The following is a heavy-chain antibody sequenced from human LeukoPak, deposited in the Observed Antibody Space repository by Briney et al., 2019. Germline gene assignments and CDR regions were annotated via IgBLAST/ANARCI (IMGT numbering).Heavy chain of an antibody. CDR2: IYYSGST. CDR1: GGSISSGDYY. D-gene: IGHD2-15*01. CDR3: ARGVVLVVAATRGIFEAFDI. Sequence: SQTLSLTCTVSGGSISSGDYYWSWIRQPPGKGLEWIGYIYYSGSTYYNPSLKCRVTISVDTSKNQFSLKLSSLTAADTAVYYCARGVVLVVAATRGIFEAFDIWGQGTMVTVSS. J-gene: IGHJ3*02. V-gene: IGHV4-30-4*01.